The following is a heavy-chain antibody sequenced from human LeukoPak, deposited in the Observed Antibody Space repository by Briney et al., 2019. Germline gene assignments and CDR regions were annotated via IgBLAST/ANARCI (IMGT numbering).Heavy chain of an antibody. D-gene: IGHD2-8*01. CDR2: INTNTGNP. V-gene: IGHV7-4-1*02. Sequence: ASVKVSCKASGYTFTMYAMNWVRQTPGQGLEWMGWINTNTGNPTYAQGFTGRFVFSLDTSVSTAYLQISSLKAEDTAVYYCARDLIVYAINYYYGMDVWGQGTTVTVSS. CDR1: GYTFTMYA. CDR3: ARDLIVYAINYYYGMDV. J-gene: IGHJ6*02.